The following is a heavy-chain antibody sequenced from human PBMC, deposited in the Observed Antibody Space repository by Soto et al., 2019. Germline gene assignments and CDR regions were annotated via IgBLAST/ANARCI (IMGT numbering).Heavy chain of an antibody. CDR3: ARVERTDYYGSGSYYH. CDR1: GFTFSSYW. Sequence: EVQLVESGGGLVQPGGSLRLSCAASGFTFSSYWMSWVRQAPGKGLEWVANIKQDGSEKYYVDSVKGRFTISRDNAKNSLYLQMNSLRAEDTAVYYCARVERTDYYGSGSYYHWGQGTLVTVSS. J-gene: IGHJ5*02. D-gene: IGHD3-10*01. CDR2: IKQDGSEK. V-gene: IGHV3-7*01.